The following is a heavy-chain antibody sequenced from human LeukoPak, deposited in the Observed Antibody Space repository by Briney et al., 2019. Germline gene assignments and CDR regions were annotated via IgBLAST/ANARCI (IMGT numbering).Heavy chain of an antibody. Sequence: SETLSLTCTVSGGSISSGGYYWSWIRQHPGKGLEWIGYIYYSGSTYYNPSLKSRVTISVDTSKNQFSLKLSSVTAADTAVYYCAATPGGQWENSYFDYWGQGALVTVSS. CDR3: AATPGGQWENSYFDY. V-gene: IGHV4-31*03. D-gene: IGHD1-26*01. CDR1: GGSISSGGYY. CDR2: IYYSGST. J-gene: IGHJ4*02.